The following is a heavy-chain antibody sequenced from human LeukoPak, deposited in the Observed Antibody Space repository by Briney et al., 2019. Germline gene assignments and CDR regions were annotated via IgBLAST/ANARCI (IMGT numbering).Heavy chain of an antibody. Sequence: GASVKVSCKVSGYTLTELSMHWVRQAPGKGLEWMGGFDPEDGETIYAQKFQGRVTMTRDTSTTTVYMELGSLRSDDTAVYYCARELAATGCDFWGQGTLVTVSS. V-gene: IGHV1-24*01. CDR3: ARELAATGCDF. J-gene: IGHJ4*02. D-gene: IGHD2-15*01. CDR2: FDPEDGET. CDR1: GYTLTELS.